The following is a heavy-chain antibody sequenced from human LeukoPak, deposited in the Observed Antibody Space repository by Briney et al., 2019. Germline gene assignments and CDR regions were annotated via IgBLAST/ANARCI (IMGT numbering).Heavy chain of an antibody. D-gene: IGHD6-19*01. V-gene: IGHV3-23*01. Sequence: PSETLTLTCAVSGYFISSCSYRGWLRPPPGKGQGFSAISGSGGSTYYADSVKSRFTISRDNSKNTLYLQMNSLRAEDTAVYYCAKSVGGIAVADPFDYWGQGTLVTVSS. CDR2: ISGSGGST. J-gene: IGHJ4*02. CDR1: GYFISSCS. CDR3: AKSVGGIAVADPFDY.